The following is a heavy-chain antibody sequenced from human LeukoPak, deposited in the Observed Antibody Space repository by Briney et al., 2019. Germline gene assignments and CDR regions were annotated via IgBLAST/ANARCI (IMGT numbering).Heavy chain of an antibody. D-gene: IGHD3/OR15-3a*01. V-gene: IGHV3-7*01. CDR2: LNQYGDHK. Sequence: GGSLRLSCAASGFTFRNYWMTWVRQAPGMGLEWVANLNQYGDHKYYDDSVKGRFTISRDNARDSLYLEMNSLTVEDTAVYFCSRDLGTGRPHDFWGQGTLVTVSS. CDR3: SRDLGTGRPHDF. CDR1: GFTFRNYW. J-gene: IGHJ4*02.